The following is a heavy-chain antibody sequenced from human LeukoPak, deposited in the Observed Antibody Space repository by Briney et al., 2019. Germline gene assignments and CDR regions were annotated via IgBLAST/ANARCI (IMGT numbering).Heavy chain of an antibody. V-gene: IGHV3-23*01. D-gene: IGHD3-16*02. J-gene: IGHJ5*02. CDR1: GFTFNSYA. CDR3: ARESLGDYVWGSYHH. Sequence: GGSLRLSCAASGFTFNSYAMTWVRQAPGKGLEWVSGITAGGDNTFYADSVKGRFTISRDNAKNSLYLQMNSLRAEDTAVYYCARESLGDYVWGSYHHWGQGTLVTVSS. CDR2: ITAGGDNT.